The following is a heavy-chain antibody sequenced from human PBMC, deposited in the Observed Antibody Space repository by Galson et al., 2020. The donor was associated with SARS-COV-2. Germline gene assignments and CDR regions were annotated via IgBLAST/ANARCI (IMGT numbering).Heavy chain of an antibody. CDR2: IKQDGSEK. CDR1: GFKFSSYW. J-gene: IGHJ6*01. CDR3: ARDTGAVAGTDYYYGMDV. V-gene: IGHV3-7*01. D-gene: IGHD6-19*01. Sequence: GESLKISCAASGFKFSSYWMSWVRQAPGKGLEWVANIKQDGSEKYYVDSVKGRFTISRDNAKNSLYLQMNSLRAEETAVYYCARDTGAVAGTDYYYGMDVWGQGTTVTVSS.